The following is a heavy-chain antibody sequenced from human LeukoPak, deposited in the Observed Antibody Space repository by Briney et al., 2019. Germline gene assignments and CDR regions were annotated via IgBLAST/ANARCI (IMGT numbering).Heavy chain of an antibody. Sequence: TGGSLRLSCAASGFTFSSYGMHWVHQAPGKGLEWVAFIRYDGSNKYYADSVKGRFTISRDNSKNTLYLQMNSLRAEDTAVYYCAKGSNYYDSSGYYFWGQGTLVTVSS. J-gene: IGHJ4*02. CDR3: AKGSNYYDSSGYYF. D-gene: IGHD3-22*01. CDR2: IRYDGSNK. CDR1: GFTFSSYG. V-gene: IGHV3-30*02.